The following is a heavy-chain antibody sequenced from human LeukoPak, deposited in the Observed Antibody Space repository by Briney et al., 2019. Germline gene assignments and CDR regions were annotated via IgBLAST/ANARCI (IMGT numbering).Heavy chain of an antibody. J-gene: IGHJ4*02. CDR1: SYTFTIYG. Sequence: GASVKVCCKASSYTFTIYGISWGRQAPGQGLEWMGWISAYNGNTNYAQKLQGRVTMTTDTSTSTAYMDLRSLRSDDTAVYYRARDLRGLIAAAGPFDYWGQGTLVTVSS. CDR3: ARDLRGLIAAAGPFDY. V-gene: IGHV1-18*01. D-gene: IGHD6-13*01. CDR2: ISAYNGNT.